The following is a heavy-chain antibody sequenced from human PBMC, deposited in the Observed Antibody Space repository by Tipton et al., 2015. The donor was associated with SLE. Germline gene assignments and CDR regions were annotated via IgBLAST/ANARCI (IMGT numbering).Heavy chain of an antibody. CDR2: IYAGGST. Sequence: GSLRLSCAASGFTFSSYAMSWVRQAPGKGLEWVSLIYAGGSTYYADSVKGRFTISRDNSKNTLYLQMNSLRAEDTAVYYCAILRYFDWLGYFDYWGQGTLVTVSS. CDR3: AILRYFDWLGYFDY. CDR1: GFTFSSYA. D-gene: IGHD3-9*01. J-gene: IGHJ4*02. V-gene: IGHV3-23*03.